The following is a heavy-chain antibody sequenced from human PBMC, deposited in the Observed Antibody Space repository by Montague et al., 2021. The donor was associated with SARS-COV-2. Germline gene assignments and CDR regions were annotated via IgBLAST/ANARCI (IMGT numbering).Heavy chain of an antibody. J-gene: IGHJ4*02. D-gene: IGHD2-21*02. CDR1: GFTVNSHS. Sequence: SLRLSCAASGFTVNSHSMSWVRQAPGKGLEWVSVIYGDGSTYYADAFESRPTISTDNTNNKLYLQMNSLRAEETAVYYCARDAGGHCPSCFDYWGQGTLVTVSS. CDR3: ARDAGGHCPSCFDY. V-gene: IGHV3-53*01. CDR2: IYGDGST.